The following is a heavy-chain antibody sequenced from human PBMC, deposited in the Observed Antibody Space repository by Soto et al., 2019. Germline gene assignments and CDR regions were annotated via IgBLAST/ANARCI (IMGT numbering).Heavy chain of an antibody. CDR1: GFTFSSYA. Sequence: QVQLVESGGGVVQPGRSLRLSCAASGFTFSSYAMHWVRQAPGKGLEWVAVISYDGSNKYYADSVKGRFTISRDNSKNTLYPQMNSLRAEDTAVYYCARDSYYDSSGYLSYWGQGTLVTVSS. CDR3: ARDSYYDSSGYLSY. CDR2: ISYDGSNK. V-gene: IGHV3-30-3*01. J-gene: IGHJ4*02. D-gene: IGHD3-22*01.